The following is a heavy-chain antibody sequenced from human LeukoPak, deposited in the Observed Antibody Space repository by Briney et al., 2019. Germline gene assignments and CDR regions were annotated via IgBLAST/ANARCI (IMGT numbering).Heavy chain of an antibody. CDR2: INPSGGSR. V-gene: IGHV1-46*01. Sequence: ASVKVSCKASGYTFSNYYIHWVRQAPGQGFEWMGIINPSGGSRSYAQKFQGRLTVTRHTSTSTVYMELSSLRSDDTAVYYCARWYSGYDYGLYYYYMDVWGKGTTVTVSS. CDR1: GYTFSNYY. D-gene: IGHD5-12*01. CDR3: ARWYSGYDYGLYYYYMDV. J-gene: IGHJ6*03.